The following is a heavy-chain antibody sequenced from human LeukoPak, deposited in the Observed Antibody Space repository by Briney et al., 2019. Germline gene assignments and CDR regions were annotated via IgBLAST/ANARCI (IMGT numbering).Heavy chain of an antibody. CDR2: ISGSGGST. CDR1: GFTFSSYA. V-gene: IGHV3-23*01. D-gene: IGHD5-24*01. Sequence: GGSLRLSCAASGFTFSSYAMSWVRQAPGKGLEWVSAISGSGGSTYYADSVKGRFTISRDNAKNSLYLQMNSLRAEDTAVYYCVLPNPDGYSDAFEVWGQGTVVTVSS. J-gene: IGHJ3*01. CDR3: VLPNPDGYSDAFEV.